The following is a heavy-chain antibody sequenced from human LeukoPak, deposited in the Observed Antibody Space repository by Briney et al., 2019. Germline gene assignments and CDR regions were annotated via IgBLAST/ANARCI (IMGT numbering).Heavy chain of an antibody. J-gene: IGHJ4*02. V-gene: IGHV4-31*03. CDR3: ARAGYSGSYFFDY. CDR2: IYYSGST. Sequence: PSETLSLTCTVSGGSISSGGYCWSWIRQHPGKGLEWIGYIYYSGSTYYNPSLKSRVTISVDTSKNQFSLKLSSVTAADTAVYYCARAGYSGSYFFDYWGQGTLVTVSS. D-gene: IGHD1-26*01. CDR1: GGSISSGGYC.